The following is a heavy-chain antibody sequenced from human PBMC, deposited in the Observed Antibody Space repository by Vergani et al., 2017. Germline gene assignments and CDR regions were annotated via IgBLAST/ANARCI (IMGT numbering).Heavy chain of an antibody. Sequence: EVQLVESGGGLIHPGGSLRLSCEGSGFSFSGYWMHWVRHSPEKGLVWVSRFKSDGRITNYADSVKGRFTISRDNAKNTLYLEMNSRRGDDTSIYYCVKARCSGPCFMSNWFDSWGQGTLVTVSS. CDR2: FKSDGRIT. J-gene: IGHJ5*01. CDR3: VKARCSGPCFMSNWFDS. V-gene: IGHV3-74*01. CDR1: GFSFSGYW. D-gene: IGHD5-12*01.